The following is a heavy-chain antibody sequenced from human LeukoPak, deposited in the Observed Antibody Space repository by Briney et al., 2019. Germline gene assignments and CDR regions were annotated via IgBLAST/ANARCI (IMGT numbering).Heavy chain of an antibody. CDR2: ISDGGDNT. CDR1: GFTFSTYG. J-gene: IGHJ3*01. Sequence: GGSLRLSCAAPGFTFSTYGMSWVRQAPGKGLEWVSGISDGGDNTYYADSVKGRFTISRDNSKNTLYLEMNSLRVGDTAMYYCAKDPNGDYVGAFDFWGQGTMVTVSS. CDR3: AKDPNGDYVGAFDF. V-gene: IGHV3-23*01. D-gene: IGHD4-17*01.